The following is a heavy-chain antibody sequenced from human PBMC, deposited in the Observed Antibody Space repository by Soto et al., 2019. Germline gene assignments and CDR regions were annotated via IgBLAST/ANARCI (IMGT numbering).Heavy chain of an antibody. CDR2: ISYDGSNK. V-gene: IGHV3-30*18. CDR3: AKAAATYYCSGGYCYNYYFDS. J-gene: IGHJ4*02. Sequence: LRLSCAASGFTFSNYDMHWVRQAPGKGLEWVAVISYDGSNKYYADSVRGRFTISRDNSKNTLYLQMNSLRADDTAVYYCAKAAATYYCSGGYCYNYYFDSWGQGTLVTVSS. CDR1: GFTFSNYD. D-gene: IGHD2-15*01.